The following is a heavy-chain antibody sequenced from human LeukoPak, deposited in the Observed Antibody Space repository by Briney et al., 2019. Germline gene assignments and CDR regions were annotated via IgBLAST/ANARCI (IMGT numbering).Heavy chain of an antibody. D-gene: IGHD2-2*01. J-gene: IGHJ6*03. V-gene: IGHV4-59*12. Sequence: KPSETLSLTCTVSGGSISSYYWSWIRQPPGKGLEWIGEINHSGSTNYNPSLKSRVTMSVDTSKNQFSLKLSSVTAADTAVYYCARGVVPAAITWGYYYMDVWGKGTTVTVSS. CDR2: INHSGST. CDR1: GGSISSYY. CDR3: ARGVVPAAITWGYYYMDV.